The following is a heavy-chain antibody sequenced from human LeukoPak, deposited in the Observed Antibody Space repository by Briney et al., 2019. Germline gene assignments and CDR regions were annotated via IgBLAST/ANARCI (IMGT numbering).Heavy chain of an antibody. D-gene: IGHD5-18*01. V-gene: IGHV5-51*01. Sequence: GESLQISCQGSGYSFTSYWIGWVRQMPGKGLEWMGIIYPGDSDTRYSPSFQGQVIISADKSISTAYLQWSSLKASDTAMYYCARPDTSMVKYWGQGTLVTVSS. CDR1: GYSFTSYW. CDR2: IYPGDSDT. J-gene: IGHJ4*02. CDR3: ARPDTSMVKY.